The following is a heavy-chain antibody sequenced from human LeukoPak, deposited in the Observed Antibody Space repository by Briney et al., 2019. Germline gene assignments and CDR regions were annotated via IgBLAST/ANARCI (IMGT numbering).Heavy chain of an antibody. V-gene: IGHV4-38-2*02. CDR3: ARETVGATSFDY. CDR2: IYHSGST. CDR1: GYSISSGYY. D-gene: IGHD1-26*01. J-gene: IGHJ4*02. Sequence: PSETLSLTCTVSGYSISSGYYWGWIRQPPGKGLEWIGSIYHSGSTCYNPSLKSRVTISVDTSKNQFSLKLSSVTAADTAVYYCARETVGATSFDYWGQGTLVTVSS.